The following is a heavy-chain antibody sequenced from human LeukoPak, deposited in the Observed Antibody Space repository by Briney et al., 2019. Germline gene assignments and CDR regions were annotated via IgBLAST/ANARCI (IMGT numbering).Heavy chain of an antibody. J-gene: IGHJ4*02. V-gene: IGHV3-7*01. Sequence: PGRSLRLSCAASGFTFSSYWVSWVRQAPGKGLEWVANIKRDGSEKYYVDSVKGRFTISRDNGKNLLYLQMNSLRADDTALYYCARPPNIAAAGQDWGQGTLVTVSS. CDR2: IKRDGSEK. CDR1: GFTFSSYW. D-gene: IGHD6-13*01. CDR3: ARPPNIAAAGQD.